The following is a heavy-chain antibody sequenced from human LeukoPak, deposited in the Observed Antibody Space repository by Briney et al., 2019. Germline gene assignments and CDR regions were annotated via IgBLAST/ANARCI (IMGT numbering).Heavy chain of an antibody. D-gene: IGHD2-21*01. CDR3: ARGPYE. CDR2: IHYSGST. CDR1: GASISTYY. V-gene: IGHV4-59*01. J-gene: IGHJ4*02. Sequence: SETLSLTCSVSGASISTYYWSWIRQPPEKGLEWIGYIHYSGSTSYNPSLKSRVTMSVDTSNDQFSLKVSSVTAADTAVYYCARGPYEWGQGTLVTVSS.